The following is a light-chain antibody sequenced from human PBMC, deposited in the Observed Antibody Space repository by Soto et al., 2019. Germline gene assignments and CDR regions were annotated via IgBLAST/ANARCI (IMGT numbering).Light chain of an antibody. CDR2: GAS. CDR3: QQYNNWPPIT. Sequence: ELVLTQYQAKMAVSGRSVDLRCRRTSQSVSSNLAWYQQTPGQAPRLLIYGASTRATGIPARFSGSGSGTELTHIISRLQYADFAVFYCQQYNNWPPITVGRGTRLEIK. V-gene: IGKV3D-15*01. J-gene: IGKJ5*01. CDR1: QSVSSN.